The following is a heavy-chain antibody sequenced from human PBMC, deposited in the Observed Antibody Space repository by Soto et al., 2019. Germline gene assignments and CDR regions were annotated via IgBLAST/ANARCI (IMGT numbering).Heavy chain of an antibody. D-gene: IGHD2-8*02. J-gene: IGHJ4*02. CDR1: GASITGRSY. Sequence: SETLSLTCTVSGASITGRSYWSWIRQPAGKGLEWIGRFSLSGTTNYNPSLRSRVTMSADVSKNQFSLRLTSVTAADTALYYCARGMTPPGAPAWYYFDSWGQGTLVTVSS. CDR3: ARGMTPPGAPAWYYFDS. V-gene: IGHV4-4*07. CDR2: FSLSGTT.